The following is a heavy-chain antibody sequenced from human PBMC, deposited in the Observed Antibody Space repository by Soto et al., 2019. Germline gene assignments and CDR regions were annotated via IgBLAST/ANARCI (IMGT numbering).Heavy chain of an antibody. D-gene: IGHD6-19*01. Sequence: QVQLVQSGAEVKKPGASVKVSCKASGYTFTSYGISWVRQAPGQGLEWMGWISAYNGNTNYAQKLQGSVTMNTDTSTSTAYVELRRLRSDDTAVYYCARDHIRGGWYTNYYYYGMDVWGQGTTVTVSS. CDR1: GYTFTSYG. V-gene: IGHV1-18*01. J-gene: IGHJ6*02. CDR3: ARDHIRGGWYTNYYYYGMDV. CDR2: ISAYNGNT.